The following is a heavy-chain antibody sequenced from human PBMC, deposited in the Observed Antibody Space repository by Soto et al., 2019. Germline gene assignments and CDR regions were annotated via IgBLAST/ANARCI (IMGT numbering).Heavy chain of an antibody. Sequence: QLQLQESGPGLVKPSETLSLTCTVSGGSISSSSYYWGWIRQPPGKGLEWIGSIYYSGSTYYNPSLKSRVTISVDTSKNQFSLQLSSVTAADPAVYYCARSLITMVPEAYLSQGTLGTGSS. D-gene: IGHD3-10*01. J-gene: IGHJ4*02. V-gene: IGHV4-39*01. CDR2: IYYSGST. CDR3: ARSLITMVPEAY. CDR1: GGSISSSSYY.